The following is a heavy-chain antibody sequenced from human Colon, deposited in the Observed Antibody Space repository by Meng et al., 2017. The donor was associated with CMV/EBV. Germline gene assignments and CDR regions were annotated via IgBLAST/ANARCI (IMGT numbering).Heavy chain of an antibody. J-gene: IGHJ6*02. CDR2: ISGTGVT. Sequence: GESLKISCAASGFTFRTYAMGWVRQAPGKGLEWVSAISGTGVTFYGDSVKGRFTISRDNSNNTVFLQMSSLKAEDTALYYCAKGTSSRPSGGGGYYYQGMDVWGQGTTVTVSS. CDR1: GFTFRTYA. V-gene: IGHV3-23*01. D-gene: IGHD3-10*01. CDR3: AKGTSSRPSGGGGYYYQGMDV.